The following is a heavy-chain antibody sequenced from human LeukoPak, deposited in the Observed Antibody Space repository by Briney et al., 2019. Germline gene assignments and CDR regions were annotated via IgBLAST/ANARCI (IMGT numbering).Heavy chain of an antibody. D-gene: IGHD6-19*01. CDR3: AREVDGGFEY. V-gene: IGHV6-1*01. CDR2: TYQRSKWYN. CDR1: GDSDSSTSAT. Sequence: SQTLSLTCASSGDSDSSTSATWNSIRQSPSRGLEWLGRTYQRSKWYNDYAVSVKSRITINPDTSKNQFSLQLNSVTPEDTALYYCAREVDGGFEYWGQGALVTVSS. J-gene: IGHJ4*02.